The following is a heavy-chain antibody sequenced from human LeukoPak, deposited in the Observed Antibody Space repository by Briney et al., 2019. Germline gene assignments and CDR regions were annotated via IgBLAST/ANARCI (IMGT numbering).Heavy chain of an antibody. CDR3: ARLMYSSSWPLDY. Sequence: PSETLSLTCTVSGGSISTYHWTWIRQPPGKGLEWIGYIYYTGSSNYNPSLKSRVTISVDTSKNQFSLKLSSVTAADTAVYYCARLMYSSSWPLDYWGQGTLVTVSS. CDR1: GGSISTYH. V-gene: IGHV4-59*08. D-gene: IGHD6-13*01. J-gene: IGHJ4*02. CDR2: IYYTGSS.